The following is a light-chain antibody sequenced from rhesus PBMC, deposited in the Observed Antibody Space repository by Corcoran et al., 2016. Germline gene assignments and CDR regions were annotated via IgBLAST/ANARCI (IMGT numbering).Light chain of an antibody. CDR3: SSYVDGQSYI. V-gene: IGLV2-32*02. Sequence: QAALTQPRSVSRSPGQSVTISCTGTSSDIGGYDYVSWYQQHPGTAPKLLIYEVTKRPSGVSYRFSGSKSANSASLTISGLHPEDEADYHCSSYVDGQSYIFGTGTRLTVL. CDR2: EVT. CDR1: SSDIGGYDY. J-gene: IGLJ1*01.